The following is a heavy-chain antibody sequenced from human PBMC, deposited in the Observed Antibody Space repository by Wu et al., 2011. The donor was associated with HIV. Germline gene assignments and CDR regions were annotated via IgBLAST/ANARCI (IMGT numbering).Heavy chain of an antibody. D-gene: IGHD3-10*01. J-gene: IGHJ4*02. CDR2: IIPIFHTA. CDR3: ALRTRAGSGSDY. V-gene: IGHV1-69*18. CDR1: GAIFKTYS. Sequence: QVQLVQSGAEVKKPGSSVKVSCKASGAIFKTYSITWVRQAPGQGLEWMGRIIPIFHTATYAQKFQGKVTITADESTNTLYMELSSLRSEDTAVYYCALRTRAGSGSDYWGQGTLVTVSS.